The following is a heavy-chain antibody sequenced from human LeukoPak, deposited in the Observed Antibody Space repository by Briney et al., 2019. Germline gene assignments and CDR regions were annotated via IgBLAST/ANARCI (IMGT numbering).Heavy chain of an antibody. Sequence: PSETLSLTCTVSGGSISSYYWSWIRQPPGKGLEWIGYIYDSGSTNYNPSLKSRVTISVDTSKNQFSLKLSSVTAADTAVYYCARDSDGDAFDIWGQGTMVTVSS. CDR2: IYDSGST. D-gene: IGHD7-27*01. V-gene: IGHV4-59*01. CDR3: ARDSDGDAFDI. J-gene: IGHJ3*02. CDR1: GGSISSYY.